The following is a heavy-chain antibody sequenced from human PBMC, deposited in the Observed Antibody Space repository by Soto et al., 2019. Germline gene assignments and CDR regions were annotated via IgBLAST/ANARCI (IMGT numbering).Heavy chain of an antibody. CDR2: ISAHNGNT. V-gene: IGHV1-18*01. CDR3: ARGRYGDY. D-gene: IGHD1-1*01. J-gene: IGHJ4*02. CDR1: GYGFTTYG. Sequence: QVHLVQSGADVKKPGASVKVSCRGSGYGFTTYGITWVRQAPGQGLEWMAWISAHNGNTNYAQKLQGRVTVTRDTSTRTAYMELRSLRSDDTAVYYCARGRYGDYWGQGALVTVSS.